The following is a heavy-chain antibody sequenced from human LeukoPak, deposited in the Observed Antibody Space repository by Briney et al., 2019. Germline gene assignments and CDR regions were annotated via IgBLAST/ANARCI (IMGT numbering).Heavy chain of an antibody. Sequence: PSETLSLTCSVSGASIRSNFWSWFRQPPGKGLEWIGCFSYSESTKFNPSLKSRVTILVDTSKNEFSLKLSSVTAADTAVYYCARGGSGTYYTWVGWFDPWGRGTLVTVSS. J-gene: IGHJ5*02. CDR2: FSYSEST. V-gene: IGHV4-59*01. CDR1: GASIRSNF. CDR3: ARGGSGTYYTWVGWFDP. D-gene: IGHD3-10*01.